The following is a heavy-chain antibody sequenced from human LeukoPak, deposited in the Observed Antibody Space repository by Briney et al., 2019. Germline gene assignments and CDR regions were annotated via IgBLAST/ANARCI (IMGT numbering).Heavy chain of an antibody. CDR1: GFAFTDYW. CDR3: AREKSRGYDYVNWFDP. V-gene: IGHV3-7*05. J-gene: IGHJ5*02. D-gene: IGHD5-12*01. CDR2: IKEDGSEK. Sequence: GGSLRLSCAASGFAFTDYWMSWVRQAPGKGLEWVANIKEDGSEKYYVDSVKGRFTISRDNAKNSLYLQMNILRAEDTAVYYCAREKSRGYDYVNWFDPWGQGTLVTVSS.